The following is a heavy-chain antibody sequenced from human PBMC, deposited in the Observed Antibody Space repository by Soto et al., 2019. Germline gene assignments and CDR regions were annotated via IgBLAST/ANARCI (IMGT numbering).Heavy chain of an antibody. CDR2: ISYDGSNK. Sequence: PGGSLRLSCAASGFTCSSYAMHWVRQAPGKGLEWVAVISYDGSNKYYADSVKGRFTISRDNSKNTLYLQMNSLRAEDTAVYYCARGSLSVLAPEYGFIDYWGQGTLVTVSS. D-gene: IGHD3-10*01. CDR1: GFTCSSYA. J-gene: IGHJ4*02. CDR3: ARGSLSVLAPEYGFIDY. V-gene: IGHV3-30-3*01.